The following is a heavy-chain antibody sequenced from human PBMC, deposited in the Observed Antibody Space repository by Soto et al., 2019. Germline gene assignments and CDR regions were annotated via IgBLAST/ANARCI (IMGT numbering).Heavy chain of an antibody. Sequence: SETLSLTCSVSTGSMRTYYWTWIRQSPGKGLEWIGQISHTGRTKYNPSLESRVTISVDTSRKQFSLKLTSVTAADTALCYCARDDTTGLFDFWGQGTLVTVSS. CDR3: ARDDTTGLFDF. J-gene: IGHJ4*02. CDR2: ISHTGRT. D-gene: IGHD4-17*01. V-gene: IGHV4-59*01. CDR1: TGSMRTYY.